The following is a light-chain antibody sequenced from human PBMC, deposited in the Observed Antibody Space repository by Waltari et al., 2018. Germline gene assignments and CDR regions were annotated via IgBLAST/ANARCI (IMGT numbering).Light chain of an antibody. Sequence: EIVMTQSPATLSASPGERATLSCRASQSVSSNLAWYQQKPGQAPRLLIYGASTRATGIPARFSGSGSGTEFTLIISSLQSEDFAVYYCQQYNNWPLTFGGGTKVEIK. V-gene: IGKV3-15*01. CDR1: QSVSSN. CDR3: QQYNNWPLT. J-gene: IGKJ4*01. CDR2: GAS.